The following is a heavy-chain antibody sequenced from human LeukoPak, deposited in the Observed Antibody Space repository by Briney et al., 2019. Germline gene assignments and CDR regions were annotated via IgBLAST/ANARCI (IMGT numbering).Heavy chain of an antibody. J-gene: IGHJ4*02. D-gene: IGHD1-26*01. CDR1: GGTLKSYG. Sequence: SVKVSCKASGGTLKSYGITWVRQAPGQGLEWMGGIIPFSGTINYAQKFQGRVTITADESTSTTYMELSRLRSDDTAVYYCARGTGSYQDPDYWGQGTLVTVAS. CDR2: IIPFSGTI. V-gene: IGHV1-69*13. CDR3: ARGTGSYQDPDY.